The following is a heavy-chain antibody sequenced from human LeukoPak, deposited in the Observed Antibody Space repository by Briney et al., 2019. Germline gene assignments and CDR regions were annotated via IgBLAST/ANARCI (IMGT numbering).Heavy chain of an antibody. CDR1: GFTFSSYS. Sequence: PGGSLRLSCAASGFTFSSYSMNWVRQAPGKGLEWVSSISSSSSYIYYADSVKGRFTISRDNAKNSLYLQMNSLRAEDTAVYYCARDPEAILTGYYPLDYWGQGTLVTVSS. CDR2: ISSSSSYI. V-gene: IGHV3-21*01. J-gene: IGHJ4*02. D-gene: IGHD3-9*01. CDR3: ARDPEAILTGYYPLDY.